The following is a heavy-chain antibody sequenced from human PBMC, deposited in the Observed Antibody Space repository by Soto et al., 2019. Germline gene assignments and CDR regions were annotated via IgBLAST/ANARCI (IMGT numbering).Heavy chain of an antibody. D-gene: IGHD6-19*01. CDR2: INPSGGST. V-gene: IGHV1-46*01. CDR1: PSPVASYY. J-gene: IGHJ6*01. Sequence: GSVRVYSKTSPSPVASYYMHLVRKAPGQGLEWMGIINPSGGSTSYAQKCQGRVTMTRDTSTSTVYMELSSLRSEDTAVYYCARENSTIAVDVYSYYYGMDVWGQGTTVTVSS. CDR3: ARENSTIAVDVYSYYYGMDV.